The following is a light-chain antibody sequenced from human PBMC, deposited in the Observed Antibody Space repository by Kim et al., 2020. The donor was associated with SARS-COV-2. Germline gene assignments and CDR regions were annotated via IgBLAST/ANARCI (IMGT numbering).Light chain of an antibody. Sequence: SSELTKDPAVSAALGQTVRITCQGESLRNYYATWYQQKPGQAPIFVMFGKNSRPSGIPDRFSGSNSGDTSSLTITGAQAEDEADYYCSSRDNYFNVLFGGGTQLTVL. J-gene: IGLJ3*02. CDR1: SLRNYY. CDR3: SSRDNYFNVL. CDR2: GKN. V-gene: IGLV3-19*01.